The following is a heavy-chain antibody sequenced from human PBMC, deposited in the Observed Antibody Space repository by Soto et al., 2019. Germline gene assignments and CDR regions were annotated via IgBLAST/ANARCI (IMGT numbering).Heavy chain of an antibody. CDR2: IYSGGNT. Sequence: GGSLRLSCAASGFTVSSNYMSWVRQAPGKGLEWVSVIYSGGNTYYADSEKGRFTISRHNSKNTLYLQMNSLRAEDTAVYYCARDSPLYYYGSGSYYNAFDIWGQGTMVTVSS. J-gene: IGHJ3*02. CDR1: GFTVSSNY. V-gene: IGHV3-53*04. CDR3: ARDSPLYYYGSGSYYNAFDI. D-gene: IGHD3-10*01.